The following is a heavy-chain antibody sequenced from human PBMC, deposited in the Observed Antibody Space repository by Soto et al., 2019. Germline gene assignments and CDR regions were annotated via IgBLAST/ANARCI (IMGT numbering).Heavy chain of an antibody. Sequence: QVQLEQSGAEVKKPGASVKVSCKTSGYTFTSYTLHWVRQAPGQGLEWMGWINAGNGREKYSQRSQDRVSLSTDKSATTAYMEWGGLRSKDAAMYYCARGGGWVGEASFDSWGQGTLVTVSS. D-gene: IGHD3-10*01. CDR2: INAGNGRE. V-gene: IGHV1-3*01. J-gene: IGHJ4*02. CDR1: GYTFTSYT. CDR3: ARGGGWVGEASFDS.